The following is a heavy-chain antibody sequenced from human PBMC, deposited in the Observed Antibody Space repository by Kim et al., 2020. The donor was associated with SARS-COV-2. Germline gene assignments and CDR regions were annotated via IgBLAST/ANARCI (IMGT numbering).Heavy chain of an antibody. D-gene: IGHD2-8*01. J-gene: IGHJ3*02. CDR3: ARGGVKYGVDI. CDR2: INPDGGAT. CDR1: RFTFSSSW. Sequence: GGSLRLSCGASRFTFSSSWMHWVRQAPGEGLVWVSQINPDGGATGHADSVKGRFTISRDNAKNTLYLQMNSLRVEDTAVYYCARGGVKYGVDIWGQGTMV. V-gene: IGHV3-74*01.